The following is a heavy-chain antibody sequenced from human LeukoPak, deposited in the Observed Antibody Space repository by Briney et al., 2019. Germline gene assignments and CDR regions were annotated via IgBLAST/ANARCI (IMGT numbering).Heavy chain of an antibody. D-gene: IGHD3-10*01. Sequence: PSETLSLTCAVYGGSFSGYYWSWIRQPPGKGLEWIGEINHSGSTNYNPSLKSRVTISVDTSKNQFSLKLSSVTAADTAVYYCASGSRLVRGVHNWFAPWGQGTLVTVSS. CDR2: INHSGST. J-gene: IGHJ5*02. CDR3: ASGSRLVRGVHNWFAP. V-gene: IGHV4-34*01. CDR1: GGSFSGYY.